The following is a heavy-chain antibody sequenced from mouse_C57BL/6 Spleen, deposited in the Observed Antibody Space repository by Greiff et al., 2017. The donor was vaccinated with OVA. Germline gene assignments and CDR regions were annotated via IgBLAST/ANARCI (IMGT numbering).Heavy chain of an antibody. J-gene: IGHJ1*03. Sequence: EVKLMESGGGLVQPGGSMKLSCAASGFTFSDAWMDWVRQSPEKGLEWVAEIRNKANNHATYYAESVKGRFTISRDDSKSSVYLQMNSLRAEDTGIYYCTREATVVAHWYFDVWGTGTTVTVSS. D-gene: IGHD1-1*01. CDR1: GFTFSDAW. CDR3: TREATVVAHWYFDV. CDR2: IRNKANNHAT. V-gene: IGHV6-6*01.